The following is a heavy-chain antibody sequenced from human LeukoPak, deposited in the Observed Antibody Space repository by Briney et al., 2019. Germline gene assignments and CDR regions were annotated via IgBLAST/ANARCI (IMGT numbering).Heavy chain of an antibody. CDR3: AKSDHGFWTGYKK. J-gene: IGHJ4*02. D-gene: IGHD3/OR15-3a*01. CDR1: GFTFSSYA. CDR2: ITASGDST. V-gene: IGHV3-23*01. Sequence: PGGSLSLSCAASGFTFSSYAMSWVRQAPGKGREWVSAITASGDSTYYEVSVRGRFTISRDNSKSTLYLQMNSPRADDTAVYYCAKSDHGFWTGYKKWGQGTLVTVSS.